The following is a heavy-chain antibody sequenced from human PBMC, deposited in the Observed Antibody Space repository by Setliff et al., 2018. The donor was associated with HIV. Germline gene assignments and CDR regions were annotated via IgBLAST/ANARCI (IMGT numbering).Heavy chain of an antibody. CDR1: GYSISSGYY. CDR3: ARSRTSSGYYGVTGYGMDV. Sequence: SETLSLTCGVSGYSISSGYYWTWVRQPPGKGLEWIGSVFHSGNTYYNLSLRGRVTISVATSKNQFSLKLNSVTTADTAVYYCARSRTSSGYYGVTGYGMDVWGQGTTVTVSS. V-gene: IGHV4-38-2*01. CDR2: VFHSGNT. J-gene: IGHJ6*02. D-gene: IGHD3-22*01.